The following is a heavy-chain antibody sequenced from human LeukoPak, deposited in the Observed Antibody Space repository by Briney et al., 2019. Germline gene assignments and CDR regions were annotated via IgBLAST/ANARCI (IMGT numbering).Heavy chain of an antibody. V-gene: IGHV3-53*01. CDR2: IYSGGTT. Sequence: PGGSLRLSCAASGFIVRTNYMSWVRQAPGKGLQWVSVIYSGGTTRYADSVRGRFTMSRDNSKNALYLQMNSLRAEDTAMYYCARVVPHMYYDDSSGYYGDAFDIWGQGTWVTVSS. D-gene: IGHD3-22*01. J-gene: IGHJ3*02. CDR1: GFIVRTNY. CDR3: ARVVPHMYYDDSSGYYGDAFDI.